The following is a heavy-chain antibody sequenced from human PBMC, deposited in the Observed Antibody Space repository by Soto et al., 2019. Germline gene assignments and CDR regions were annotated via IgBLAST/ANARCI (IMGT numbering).Heavy chain of an antibody. CDR1: GYTFTSYA. D-gene: IGHD6-6*01. CDR2: INAGNGNT. J-gene: IGHJ6*02. CDR3: ARDQAARLYYYYGMDV. Sequence: QVQLVQSGAEVKKPGASVKVSCKASGYTFTSYAMHWVRQAPGQRLEWMGWINAGNGNTKYSQKFQGRVTITRDTSASTAYMERSSLRSEDTAVYYCARDQAARLYYYYGMDVWGQGTTVTVSS. V-gene: IGHV1-3*01.